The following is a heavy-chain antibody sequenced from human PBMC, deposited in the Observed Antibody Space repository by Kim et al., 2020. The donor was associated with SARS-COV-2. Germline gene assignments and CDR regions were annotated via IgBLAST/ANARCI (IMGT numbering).Heavy chain of an antibody. CDR2: IYYSGST. J-gene: IGHJ4*02. D-gene: IGHD6-19*01. CDR1: GGSISSSSYY. CDR3: ARHLRGGIAGAGGYYFDY. Sequence: SETPSLTCTVSGGSISSSSYYWGWIRQPPGKGLEWIGSIYYSGSTYYNPSLKSRVTLSVDTSKNQFSLKLGSVTAADTAVYYCARHLRGGIAGAGGYYFDYWGQGTLVAVSS. V-gene: IGHV4-39*01.